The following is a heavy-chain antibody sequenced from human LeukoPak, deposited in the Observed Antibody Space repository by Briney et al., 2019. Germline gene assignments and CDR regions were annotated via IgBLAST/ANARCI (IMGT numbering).Heavy chain of an antibody. CDR2: IKQDGSVK. D-gene: IGHD1-26*01. Sequence: GGSLRLSCAASGFTFSSYWMSWVRQAPGMRLQWVANIKQDGSVKTYVDSVKGRFTISRDNAKNSLYLQMDSLRGEDTAVYYCATFLGATFFDHWGQGTLVSVSS. J-gene: IGHJ4*02. V-gene: IGHV3-7*01. CDR3: ATFLGATFFDH. CDR1: GFTFSSYW.